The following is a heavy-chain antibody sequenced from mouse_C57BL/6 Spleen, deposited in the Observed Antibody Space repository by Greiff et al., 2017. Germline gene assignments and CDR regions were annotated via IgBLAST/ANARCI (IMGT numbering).Heavy chain of an antibody. J-gene: IGHJ2*01. Sequence: VQLQQSGPELVKPGASVKMSCKASGYTFTDYNMHWVKQSHGKSLEWIGYINPNNGGTSYNQKFKGKATLTVNKSSSTAYMELRSLTSEDSAVYYCARDKNQGVYFDYWGQGTTLTVSS. CDR2: INPNNGGT. V-gene: IGHV1-22*01. CDR3: ARDKNQGVYFDY. CDR1: GYTFTDYN.